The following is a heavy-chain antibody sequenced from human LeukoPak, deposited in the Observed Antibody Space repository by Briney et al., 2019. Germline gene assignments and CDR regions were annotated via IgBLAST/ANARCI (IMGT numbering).Heavy chain of an antibody. CDR3: ARVDDTAFDY. CDR2: IYYSGST. Sequence: SETLSLTCTVSGDSISSGSYSWSWIRQPPGKGLEWIGYIYYSGSTYYNPSLKSRITISIDRSKNLFSLDLSSVTAADTAVYCCARVDDTAFDYWGQGTLVTVSS. J-gene: IGHJ4*02. CDR1: GDSISSGSYS. V-gene: IGHV4-30-2*01. D-gene: IGHD5-18*01.